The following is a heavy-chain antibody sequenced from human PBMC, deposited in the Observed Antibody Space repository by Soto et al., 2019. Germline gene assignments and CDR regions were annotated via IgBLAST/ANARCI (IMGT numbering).Heavy chain of an antibody. CDR3: AKFGGVDH. CDR1: GFTFSTYA. J-gene: IGHJ4*02. Sequence: GSLRLSCAASGFTFSTYAMNWVRQAPGKGLEWVSLISGSGGTIYYADSVKGRFTISRDNSRNTVYLQMNSLRPEDTAVYYCAKFGGVDHWGQGT. CDR2: ISGSGGTI. V-gene: IGHV3-23*01. D-gene: IGHD3-10*01.